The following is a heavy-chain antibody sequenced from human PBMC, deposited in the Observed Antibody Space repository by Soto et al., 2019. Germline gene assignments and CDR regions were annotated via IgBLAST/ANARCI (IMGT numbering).Heavy chain of an antibody. D-gene: IGHD6-6*01. CDR1: GFTFSSYG. V-gene: IGHV3-30*18. J-gene: IGHJ6*02. CDR3: AKLEYSSSPGYYGMDV. CDR2: ISYDGSNK. Sequence: GGSLRLSCAASGFTFSSYGMHWVRQAPGKELEWVAVISYDGSNKYYADSVKGRFTISRDNSKNTLYLQMNSLRAEDTAVYYCAKLEYSSSPGYYGMDVWGQGTTVTVSS.